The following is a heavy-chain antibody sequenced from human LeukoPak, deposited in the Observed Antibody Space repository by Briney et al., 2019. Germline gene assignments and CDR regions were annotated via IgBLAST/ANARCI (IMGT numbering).Heavy chain of an antibody. CDR3: ARDGNWNYPDY. J-gene: IGHJ4*02. CDR1: GYTFTNYA. CDR2: ITTNTGNP. D-gene: IGHD1-7*01. Sequence: ASVKVSCKASGYTFTNYAINWVRQAPGQGLEWMGWITTNTGNPTYARGFTGRFVFSLDTTVSTAYLQISSLKAEDTAIYYCARDGNWNYPDYWGQGSLVTVSS. V-gene: IGHV7-4-1*02.